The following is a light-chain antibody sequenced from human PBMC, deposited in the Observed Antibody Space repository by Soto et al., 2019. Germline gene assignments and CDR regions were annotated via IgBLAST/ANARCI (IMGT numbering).Light chain of an antibody. CDR3: QQYNSYWT. J-gene: IGKJ1*01. V-gene: IGKV1-5*01. Sequence: DIRMTQSPSTLSASVGDRVTITSRASQGISGWLAWYQQKPGKAPKLLIYDASSLESGVPSRFSGSGSGTEFTLTISSLRPDDFATYYCQQYNSYWTFGQGTKVEIK. CDR2: DAS. CDR1: QGISGW.